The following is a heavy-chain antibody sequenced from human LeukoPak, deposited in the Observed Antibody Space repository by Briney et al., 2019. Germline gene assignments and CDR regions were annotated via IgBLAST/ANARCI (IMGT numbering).Heavy chain of an antibody. Sequence: GGSLRLSCAASGFIFTNYFMSWVRQAPGKGLEWVASIKHDGSEKYYVDSVRGRFTISKDNTMNSLYLQMSSLRAEDTAVYYCATDRGWRTSGYYLYYFEYWGQGTLVTYSS. D-gene: IGHD3-3*01. V-gene: IGHV3-7*01. CDR2: IKHDGSEK. CDR3: ATDRGWRTSGYYLYYFEY. J-gene: IGHJ4*02. CDR1: GFIFTNYF.